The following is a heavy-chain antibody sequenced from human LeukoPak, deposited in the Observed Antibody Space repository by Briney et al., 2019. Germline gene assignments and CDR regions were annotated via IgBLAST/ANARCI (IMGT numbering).Heavy chain of an antibody. V-gene: IGHV4-39*07. D-gene: IGHD2/OR15-2a*01. CDR2: IYYNGAT. CDR1: GDSISSSNYY. J-gene: IGHJ4*02. CDR3: AIEVRGITTLINEDC. Sequence: SETLSLTCSVSGDSISSSNYYWGWIRQPPGKGLEWIGTIYYNGATQYNPSLKSRVTMSVDTSQNQFSLKLSSVTAADTAVYYCAIEVRGITTLINEDCWGQGTLVTVSS.